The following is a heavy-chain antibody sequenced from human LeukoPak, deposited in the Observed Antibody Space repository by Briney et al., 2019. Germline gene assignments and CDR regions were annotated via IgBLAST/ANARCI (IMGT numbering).Heavy chain of an antibody. V-gene: IGHV4-34*01. CDR1: GGSFRGYY. CDR2: TSHRGST. CDR3: ARVGTGSYFDL. J-gene: IGHJ2*01. D-gene: IGHD1-14*01. Sequence: SDTLSLTCAVYGGSFRGYYWSWIHQPPGKGLEWIGETSHRGSTNYDPSLKSRVTISVDTSKTQFPMKLSSVTAADTAVYYRARVGTGSYFDLWGRGTLVTVSS.